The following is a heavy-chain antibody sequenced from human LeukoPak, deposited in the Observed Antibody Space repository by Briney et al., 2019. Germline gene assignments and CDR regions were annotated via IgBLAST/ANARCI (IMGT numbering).Heavy chain of an antibody. J-gene: IGHJ5*02. Sequence: SVKVSCKASGGSFRNSAISWIRQAPGQGLEWVGGIIPLFGSSKYSQKFQGRVTISTDESTGTTYMELTSLTSEDTAVYYCARPAYYVTSYYYDHWGQGALITVSS. V-gene: IGHV1-69*05. CDR3: ARPAYYVTSYYYDH. CDR1: GGSFRNSA. D-gene: IGHD3-22*01. CDR2: IIPLFGSS.